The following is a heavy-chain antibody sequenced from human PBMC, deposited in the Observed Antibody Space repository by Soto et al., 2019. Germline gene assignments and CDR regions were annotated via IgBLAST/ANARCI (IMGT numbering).Heavy chain of an antibody. J-gene: IGHJ6*02. D-gene: IGHD5-12*01. Sequence: ASVKVSCKASGYTFTSYAMNCVRQAPGQRLEWMGWINAGNGNTKYSQKFQDRVTLTIDAPRSTAFMDLRSLRSDDTAVYYCARALGYSGYAGMDVWGQGTTVTVSS. V-gene: IGHV1-3*01. CDR2: INAGNGNT. CDR1: GYTFTSYA. CDR3: ARALGYSGYAGMDV.